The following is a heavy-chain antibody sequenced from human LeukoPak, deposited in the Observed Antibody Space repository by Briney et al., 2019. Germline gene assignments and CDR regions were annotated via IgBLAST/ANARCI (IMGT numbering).Heavy chain of an antibody. V-gene: IGHV3-7*01. CDR1: GLTLSNYW. D-gene: IGHD1-14*01. CDR3: ARGPGDFDASDI. CDR2: IKENGNEQ. Sequence: GGSLRLSCTASGLTLSNYWMSWVRQAPGKGLEWVAHIKENGNEQYYADSVKGRFTISRDNAKKSLCLQMNSLRAEDTAVYYCARGPGDFDASDIWGQGTMVTVSS. J-gene: IGHJ3*02.